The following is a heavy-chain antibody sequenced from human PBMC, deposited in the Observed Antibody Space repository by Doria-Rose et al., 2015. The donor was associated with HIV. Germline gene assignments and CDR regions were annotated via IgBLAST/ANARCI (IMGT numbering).Heavy chain of an antibody. CDR3: ARIKSSRWYHKYYFDF. D-gene: IGHD6-13*01. CDR2: ILSDDER. Sequence: ESGPVLVKPTETLTLTCTVSGVSLSSPGMGVSWIRQPPGKALEWLANILSDDERSYKTSLKSRLTISRGTSKSKVVLTMTDMDPVGTATYYCARIKSSRWYHKYYFDFWGQGTLVIVSA. V-gene: IGHV2-26*01. J-gene: IGHJ4*02. CDR1: GVSLSSPGMG.